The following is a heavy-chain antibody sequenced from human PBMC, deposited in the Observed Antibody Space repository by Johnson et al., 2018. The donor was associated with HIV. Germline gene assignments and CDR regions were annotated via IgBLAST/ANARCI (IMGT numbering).Heavy chain of an antibody. CDR3: ARDYYDSGDQWAHVAFDV. CDR1: GFTFSDSY. Sequence: QVQLVESGGGLVKPGGSLRLSCAASGFTFSDSYMAWIRQAPGKGLEWISYISGYGRTIYYADSVRGRFTISRDNAKNSLYLQMNSLRGEDTAVYYCARDYYDSGDQWAHVAFDVWGQGRMVTVSS. CDR2: ISGYGRTI. J-gene: IGHJ3*01. V-gene: IGHV3-11*04. D-gene: IGHD3-22*01.